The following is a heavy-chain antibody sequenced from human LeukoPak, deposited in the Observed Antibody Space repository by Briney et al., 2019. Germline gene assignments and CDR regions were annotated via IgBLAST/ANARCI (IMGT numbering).Heavy chain of an antibody. J-gene: IGHJ4*02. CDR3: SRGGIDLTTPFGDY. V-gene: IGHV4-34*01. Sequence: SETLSLTCVVYGVSFSNHYWNWIRQTPGKGLEWIGEINHSGSTNYNPSLKSRVTMSVDMSKNQFSLTLNSLTAADTAVYFCSRGGIDLTTPFGDYLGQGTLVTVSS. D-gene: IGHD2-15*01. CDR2: INHSGST. CDR1: GVSFSNHY.